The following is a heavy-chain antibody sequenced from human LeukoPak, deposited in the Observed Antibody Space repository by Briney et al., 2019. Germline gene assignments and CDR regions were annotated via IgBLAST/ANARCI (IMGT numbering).Heavy chain of an antibody. CDR3: AREISSTRDGYSAFDY. CDR2: ISYDGSNK. D-gene: IGHD5-24*01. CDR1: GFTFSSYA. J-gene: IGHJ4*02. Sequence: GGSLRLSCAASGFTFSSYAMHWARQAPGKGLEWVAVISYDGSNKYYADSVKGRFTISRDNSKNTLYLQMNSLRAEDTAVYYCAREISSTRDGYSAFDYRGQGTLVTVFS. V-gene: IGHV3-30*01.